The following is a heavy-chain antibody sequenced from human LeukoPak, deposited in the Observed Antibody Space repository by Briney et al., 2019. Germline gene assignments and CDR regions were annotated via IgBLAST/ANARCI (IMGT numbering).Heavy chain of an antibody. CDR3: ARGRCSSRSCYLFDY. D-gene: IGHD2-2*01. Sequence: GASEKVSCKAAGYTLTGYYMHWVRQAPGQGLEWMGWINPNSGGTSYAQKFQGRVTMTRDTSISTAYMELSRLRSDDTAVYYCARGRCSSRSCYLFDYWGQGTLVTVSS. V-gene: IGHV1-2*02. CDR1: GYTLTGYY. J-gene: IGHJ4*02. CDR2: INPNSGGT.